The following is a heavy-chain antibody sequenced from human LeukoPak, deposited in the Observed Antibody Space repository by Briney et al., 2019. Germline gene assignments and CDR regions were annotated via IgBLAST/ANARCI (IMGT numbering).Heavy chain of an antibody. CDR1: GGSISSYY. CDR3: ARVTMVRGVIEVDY. V-gene: IGHV4-59*08. D-gene: IGHD3-10*01. CDR2: IYYSGST. Sequence: SETLSLTCTVSGGSISSYYLSWIRQPPGKGLEWIGYIYYSGSTYYNPSLKSRVTISVDTSKNQFSLKLSSVTAADTAVYYCARVTMVRGVIEVDYWGQGTLVPVSS. J-gene: IGHJ4*02.